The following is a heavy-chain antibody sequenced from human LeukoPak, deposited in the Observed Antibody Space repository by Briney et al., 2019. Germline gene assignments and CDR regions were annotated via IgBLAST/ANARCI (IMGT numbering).Heavy chain of an antibody. J-gene: IGHJ4*02. CDR1: GYTFTSYG. CDR3: ARDNEGVNSYDSSAGGY. Sequence: ASVKVSCKASGYTFTSYGISWVRQAPGQGLEWMGWISAYNGNTNYAQKLQGRVTMTTDTSTSTAYMELRSLRSDDTAVYYCARDNEGVNSYDSSAGGYWGQGTLVTVSS. CDR2: ISAYNGNT. D-gene: IGHD5-18*01. V-gene: IGHV1-18*01.